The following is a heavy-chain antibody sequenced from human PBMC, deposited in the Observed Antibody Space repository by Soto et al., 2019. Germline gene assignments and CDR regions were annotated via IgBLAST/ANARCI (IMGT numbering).Heavy chain of an antibody. CDR1: GFILNNYA. Sequence: VQLLESGGDLVQPGGSLRLSCVASGFILNNYAMSWVRQAPGKGLEWVSTIGGTDGDSDGVPWYEDSVKGRFTISRDNSANNSFLQLENLGAGDFALKYWVKRGRNWGGFYFLGQGTTVVVSS. J-gene: IGHJ3*01. D-gene: IGHD7-27*01. V-gene: IGHV3-23*01. CDR3: VKRGRNWGGFYF. CDR2: IGGTDGDSDGVP.